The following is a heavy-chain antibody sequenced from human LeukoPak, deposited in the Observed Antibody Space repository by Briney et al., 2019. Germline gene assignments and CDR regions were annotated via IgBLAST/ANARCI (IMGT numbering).Heavy chain of an antibody. V-gene: IGHV3-15*01. CDR3: TTGITMVRGVIHLIDY. D-gene: IGHD3-10*01. CDR1: GFTFSNAW. Sequence: GGSLRFSCAASGFTFSNAWMSWVRQAPGKGLEWVDRIKSKTDGGTTDYAAPVKGRFTISRDDSKNTLYLQMNSLKTEDTAVYYCTTGITMVRGVIHLIDYWGQGTLVTVSS. J-gene: IGHJ4*02. CDR2: IKSKTDGGTT.